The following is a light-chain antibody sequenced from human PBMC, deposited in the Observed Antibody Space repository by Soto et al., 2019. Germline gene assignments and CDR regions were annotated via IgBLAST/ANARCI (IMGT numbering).Light chain of an antibody. Sequence: DIVMTQSPDSLAVSLGERATINCKSGQSILYSSNNKNYLAWYQQKPGQPPKLLIYWASTRKSGVPDRFSGSWSGTDFTLTISSLQAEDVAVYYCQQYNRTPITFGPGTKVDI. V-gene: IGKV4-1*01. CDR2: WAS. CDR3: QQYNRTPIT. J-gene: IGKJ3*01. CDR1: QSILYSSNNKNY.